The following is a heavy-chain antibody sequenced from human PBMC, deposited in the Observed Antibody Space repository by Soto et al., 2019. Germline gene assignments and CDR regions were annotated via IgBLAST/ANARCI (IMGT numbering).Heavy chain of an antibody. Sequence: WGRQAPGQGLEWMGWINPNSGGTNYAQKFQGWVTMTRDTSISTAYMELSRLRSDATAVYYCARAGSSGVGSDYWGQGTLVTVSS. D-gene: IGHD6-19*01. CDR2: INPNSGGT. V-gene: IGHV1-2*04. J-gene: IGHJ4*02. CDR3: ARAGSSGVGSDY.